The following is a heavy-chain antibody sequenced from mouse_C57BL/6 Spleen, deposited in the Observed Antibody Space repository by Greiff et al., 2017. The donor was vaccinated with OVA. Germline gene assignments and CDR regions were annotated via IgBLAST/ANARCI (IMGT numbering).Heavy chain of an antibody. J-gene: IGHJ1*03. Sequence: QVQLQQSGAELVRPGASVKLSCKASGYTFTDYYINWVKQRPGQGLEWIARIYPGSGNTYYNEKFKGKATLTAEKSSSTAYMQLSSLTSEDSAVYFCAREEFYYGSSRYWYFDVWGTGTTVTVSS. D-gene: IGHD1-1*01. CDR3: AREEFYYGSSRYWYFDV. CDR2: IYPGSGNT. CDR1: GYTFTDYY. V-gene: IGHV1-76*01.